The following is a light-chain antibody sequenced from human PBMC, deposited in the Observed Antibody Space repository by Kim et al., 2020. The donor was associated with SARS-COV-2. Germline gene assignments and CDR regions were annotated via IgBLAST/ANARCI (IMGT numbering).Light chain of an antibody. J-gene: IGKJ4*01. V-gene: IGKV1-16*02. Sequence: DIQMTQSPSSLSASVGDRVTISCRASQGIKNHLAWIQQKPGKAPKCLIYATSSLQSGVPSKFSGSGSGTDFTLTISSLQPEDLGTYYCQQYNDYPLTFGGGTKV. CDR1: QGIKNH. CDR3: QQYNDYPLT. CDR2: ATS.